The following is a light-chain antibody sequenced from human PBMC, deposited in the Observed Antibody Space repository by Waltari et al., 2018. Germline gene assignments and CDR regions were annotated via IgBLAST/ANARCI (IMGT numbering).Light chain of an antibody. CDR1: QSISSW. CDR3: QQYNSYWT. V-gene: IGKV1-5*03. Sequence: DIQITQSPYTLSASVGDRVTITCRASQSISSWLAWYQQKPGKAPKLLIYKASSLESGVPSRFSGSGSGTEFTLTISSLQPDDFATYYCQQYNSYWTFGQGTKVEIK. CDR2: KAS. J-gene: IGKJ1*01.